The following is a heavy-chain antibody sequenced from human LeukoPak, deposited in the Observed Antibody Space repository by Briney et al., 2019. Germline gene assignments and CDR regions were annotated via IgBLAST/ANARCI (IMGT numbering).Heavy chain of an antibody. D-gene: IGHD2-15*01. CDR2: IWYDGSNK. Sequence: GGSLRLSCAASRFTFSSYGMHWVRQAPGKGLEWVAVIWYDGSNKYYADSVKGRFTISRDNSKNTLYLQMNSLRAEDTAVYYCARDHGVLSFYFDYWGQGTLVTVSS. V-gene: IGHV3-33*01. J-gene: IGHJ4*02. CDR1: RFTFSSYG. CDR3: ARDHGVLSFYFDY.